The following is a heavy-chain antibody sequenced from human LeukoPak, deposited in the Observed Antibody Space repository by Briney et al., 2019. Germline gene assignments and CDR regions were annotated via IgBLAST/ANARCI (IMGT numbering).Heavy chain of an antibody. CDR1: GFTFNGYA. CDR2: ISGDGGST. Sequence: GSLKVSCTASGFTFNGYAMHWVRQAPGKGLEWISLISGDGGSTDYADSVKGRFTISRDNNKNSLYLQMNRLRTEDTALYYCAKDTVTTPDYFYYGMDVWGQGTTVTVSS. V-gene: IGHV3-43*02. CDR3: AKDTVTTPDYFYYGMDV. J-gene: IGHJ6*02. D-gene: IGHD4-17*01.